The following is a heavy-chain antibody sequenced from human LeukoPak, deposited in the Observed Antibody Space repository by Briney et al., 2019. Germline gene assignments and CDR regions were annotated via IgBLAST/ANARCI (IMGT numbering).Heavy chain of an antibody. D-gene: IGHD2-15*01. CDR2: IYYSGST. CDR1: AGSISSSNYY. CDR3: ARTACSGGTCYSQRGAFDI. V-gene: IGHV4-39*07. J-gene: IGHJ3*02. Sequence: SETLSLTCTVSAGSISSSNYYWGWIRQPPGKGLEWIGSIYYSGSTYDNPSLKSRVTISVDTSKNQFSLKLSSLTAADTAVYYCARTACSGGTCYSQRGAFDIWGQGTMVTVSS.